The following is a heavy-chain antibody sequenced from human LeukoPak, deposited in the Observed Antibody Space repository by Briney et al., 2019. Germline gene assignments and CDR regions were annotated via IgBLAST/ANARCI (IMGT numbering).Heavy chain of an antibody. CDR3: ARELREHGVFDI. Sequence: SETLSLTCTVSGGSISSSFCYWGWIRQPPGKGLEWIGSIYSSGSTYYNPSLKSRVTISVDTSKNQFSLKLTSVTAADTAVYYCARELREHGVFDIWGQGTMVTVSS. D-gene: IGHD1-26*01. V-gene: IGHV4-39*07. CDR2: IYSSGST. J-gene: IGHJ3*02. CDR1: GGSISSSFCY.